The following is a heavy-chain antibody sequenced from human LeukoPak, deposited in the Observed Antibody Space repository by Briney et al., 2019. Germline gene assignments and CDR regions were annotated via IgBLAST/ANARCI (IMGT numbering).Heavy chain of an antibody. J-gene: IGHJ4*02. Sequence: GASVKVSCKASGYTFTSYGISWVRQAPGQGLEWMGWISAYNGNTNYAQKLQGRVTMTTDTSTSTAYMELRSLRSDDTAVYYCARADPSFGEFILSVNWGQGTLVTVSS. CDR1: GYTFTSYG. CDR2: ISAYNGNT. D-gene: IGHD3-10*01. CDR3: ARADPSFGEFILSVN. V-gene: IGHV1-18*01.